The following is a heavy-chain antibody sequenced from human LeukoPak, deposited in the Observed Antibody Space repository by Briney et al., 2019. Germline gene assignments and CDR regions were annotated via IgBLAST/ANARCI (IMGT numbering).Heavy chain of an antibody. Sequence: PGGSLRLSCAASGFTFNNYAMNWVRQAPGKGLEWVSAISGSGNNTYYAESVKGRFTISRDNAKNSLYLQMNSLRAEDTAVYYCARLSTAAAGRDYWGQGTLVTVSS. J-gene: IGHJ4*02. CDR2: ISGSGNNT. V-gene: IGHV3-21*01. CDR3: ARLSTAAAGRDY. CDR1: GFTFNNYA. D-gene: IGHD6-13*01.